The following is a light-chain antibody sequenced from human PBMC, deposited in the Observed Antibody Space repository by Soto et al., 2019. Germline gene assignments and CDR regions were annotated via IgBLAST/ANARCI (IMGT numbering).Light chain of an antibody. Sequence: SYELTRPPSVSVATGQTAKITCGGENIGVKNVNWYLQKPGQAPVLVVYDDSDRPSGIPERFSGSNSNDGATLTISRVEAGDEADYYCQVWDTYVDHGVFGGGTQLTVL. CDR1: NIGVKN. CDR3: QVWDTYVDHGV. J-gene: IGLJ3*02. V-gene: IGLV3-21*02. CDR2: DDS.